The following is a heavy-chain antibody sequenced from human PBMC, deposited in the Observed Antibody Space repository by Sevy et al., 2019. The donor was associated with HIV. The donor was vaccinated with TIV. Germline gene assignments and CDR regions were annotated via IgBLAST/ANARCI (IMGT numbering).Heavy chain of an antibody. CDR3: VKERVGYISSWYYFDY. CDR1: GSTVNPYA. CDR2: INNSGGST. Sequence: GGSLILSCIASGSTVNPYAMSWVRQAPGKGLEWVAVINNSGGSTDYADSVRGRFSISRDNPNVYLEMNSLRVEDTAVYYCVKERVGYISSWYYFDYWGQGTLVTVSS. V-gene: IGHV3-23*01. J-gene: IGHJ4*02. D-gene: IGHD6-13*01.